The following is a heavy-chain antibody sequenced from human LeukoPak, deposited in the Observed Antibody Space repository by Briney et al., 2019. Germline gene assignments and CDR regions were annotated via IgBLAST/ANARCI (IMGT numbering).Heavy chain of an antibody. CDR2: ISSSSSYI. CDR3: ARDCFYAGRAYYYMDV. V-gene: IGHV3-21*01. CDR1: GFTFSSYS. J-gene: IGHJ6*03. D-gene: IGHD3-10*01. Sequence: GGSLRLSCAASGFTFSSYSMNWVRQAPGKGLEWVSSISSSSSYIYYADSVKGRFTISRDNAKNSLYLQMNSLRAEDTAVYYCARDCFYAGRAYYYMDVWGKGTTVTVS.